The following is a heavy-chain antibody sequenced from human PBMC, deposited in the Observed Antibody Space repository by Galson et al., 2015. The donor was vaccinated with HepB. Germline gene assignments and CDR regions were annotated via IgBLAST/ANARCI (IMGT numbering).Heavy chain of an antibody. Sequence: SVKVSCKASGGTFSSYAISWVRQAPGQGLEWMGRIIPILGIANYAQKFQGRVTITADKSTSTAYMELSSLRSEDTAVYYCARGGVQLERPNSLDYWGQGTLVTVSS. CDR2: IIPILGIA. V-gene: IGHV1-69*04. D-gene: IGHD1-1*01. CDR3: ARGGVQLERPNSLDY. CDR1: GGTFSSYA. J-gene: IGHJ4*02.